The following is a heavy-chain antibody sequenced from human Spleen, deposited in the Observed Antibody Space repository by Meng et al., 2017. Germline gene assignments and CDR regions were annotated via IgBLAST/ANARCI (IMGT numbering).Heavy chain of an antibody. D-gene: IGHD1-26*01. V-gene: IGHV1-69*01. J-gene: IGHJ4*02. CDR2: IIPFLGIT. CDR1: GGTFSNYA. Sequence: HGQLVQSGAEVKKPGASVKVSCKASGGTFSNYALSWVRQAPGQGLEWMGGIIPFLGITNYAQKFQGRVTITADESTSTAYMEVSSLRSEDTAVYYCARGFSGSFRSNFDYWGQGTLVTVSS. CDR3: ARGFSGSFRSNFDY.